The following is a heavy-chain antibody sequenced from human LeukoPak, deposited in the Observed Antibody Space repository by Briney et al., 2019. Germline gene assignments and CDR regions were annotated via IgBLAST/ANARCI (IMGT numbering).Heavy chain of an antibody. CDR1: GGSFSGYY. V-gene: IGHV4-34*01. Sequence: PSETLSHTCAVYGGSFSGYYWSWIRQPPGKGLEWIGEINHSGSTNYNPSLKSRVTISVDTSKNQFSLKLSSVTAADTAVYYCARGGGTIFGVVSLNYYYGMDVWGQGTTVTVSS. CDR3: ARGGGTIFGVVSLNYYYGMDV. J-gene: IGHJ6*02. CDR2: INHSGST. D-gene: IGHD3-3*01.